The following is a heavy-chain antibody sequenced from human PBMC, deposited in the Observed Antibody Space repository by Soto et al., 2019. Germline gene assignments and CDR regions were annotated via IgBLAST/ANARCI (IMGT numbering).Heavy chain of an antibody. D-gene: IGHD5-18*01. CDR2: IKQDGSEK. CDR3: VREPYVDGDMDFDC. CDR1: GFTFSSYW. J-gene: IGHJ4*02. V-gene: IGHV3-7*01. Sequence: EVQLVESGGGLVQPGGSLRLSCAASGFTFSSYWMSWVRQAPGKGLEWVANIKQDGSEKYYVDSVKGRFTISRDNAKNSLYLQMNSLRAEDTAVYYCVREPYVDGDMDFDCWGQGTLVTVSS.